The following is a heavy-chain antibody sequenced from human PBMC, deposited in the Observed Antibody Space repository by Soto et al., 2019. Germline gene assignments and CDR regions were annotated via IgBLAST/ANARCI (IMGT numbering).Heavy chain of an antibody. Sequence: EVQLVESVGGLVQPGGSLRLSCAASGFTFSDHYVDWVRQAPGKGLEWVGRSRNKVNSYTTEYAASVKGRFTVSRDDSKNTLYLQMDSLKAEDTAVYYCAREDRKDDYSIDAFDIWGQGTMVTVSS. CDR1: GFTFSDHY. CDR3: AREDRKDDYSIDAFDI. D-gene: IGHD4-17*01. CDR2: SRNKVNSYTT. J-gene: IGHJ3*02. V-gene: IGHV3-72*01.